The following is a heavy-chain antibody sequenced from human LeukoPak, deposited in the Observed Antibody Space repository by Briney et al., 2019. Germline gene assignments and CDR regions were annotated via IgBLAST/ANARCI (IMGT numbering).Heavy chain of an antibody. D-gene: IGHD6-13*01. V-gene: IGHV4-59*08. CDR2: VSYSGRT. J-gene: IGHJ5*02. Sequence: SETLSLTCTVSGASISNYYWSWIRQPPGKGLECIGYVSYSGRTNHNPSLKSRVTISADTSKNQFSLKLTSVTAADTAVYYCARQAYSSNLGWFDPWGQGTLVTVSS. CDR3: ARQAYSSNLGWFDP. CDR1: GASISNYY.